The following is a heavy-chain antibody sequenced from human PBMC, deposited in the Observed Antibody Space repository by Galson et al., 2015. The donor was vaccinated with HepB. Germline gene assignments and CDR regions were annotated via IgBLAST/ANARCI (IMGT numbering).Heavy chain of an antibody. CDR2: FDPEDGET. CDR1: GYTLTELS. D-gene: IGHD3-10*01. V-gene: IGHV1-24*01. J-gene: IGHJ6*02. Sequence: SVKVSCKVSGYTLTELSMHWVRQAPGKGLEWMGGFDPEDGETIYAQKFQGRVTMTEDTSTDTAYMELSSLRSEDTAVYYCARGITMVRGVDYGMDVWGQGTTVTVSS. CDR3: ARGITMVRGVDYGMDV.